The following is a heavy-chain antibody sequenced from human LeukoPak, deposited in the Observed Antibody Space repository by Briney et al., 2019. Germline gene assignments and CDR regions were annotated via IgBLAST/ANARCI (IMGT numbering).Heavy chain of an antibody. Sequence: PGGSLRLSCAASGFTVSSNYMTWVRQAPGKGLEWVSVIYNDDSTYYADSVKGRFTISRDNSKNTLYLQMNSLRAEDTAVYYCAKDYNVRYSGSSLPFDYWGQGTLVTVSS. V-gene: IGHV3-53*05. J-gene: IGHJ4*02. CDR2: IYNDDST. CDR3: AKDYNVRYSGSSLPFDY. D-gene: IGHD1-26*01. CDR1: GFTVSSNY.